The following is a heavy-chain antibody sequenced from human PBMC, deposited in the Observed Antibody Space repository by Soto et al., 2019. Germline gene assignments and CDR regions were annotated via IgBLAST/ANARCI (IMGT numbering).Heavy chain of an antibody. CDR3: ARDLKDGYIDY. Sequence: LRLSCAASGFTFSSYEMNWVRQAPGKGLEWVSYISSSGSTIYYADSVKGRFTISRDNAKNSLHLQMNSLRAEDTAVYYCARDLKDGYIDYWGQGTLVTVSS. V-gene: IGHV3-48*03. CDR1: GFTFSSYE. CDR2: ISSSGSTI. J-gene: IGHJ4*02.